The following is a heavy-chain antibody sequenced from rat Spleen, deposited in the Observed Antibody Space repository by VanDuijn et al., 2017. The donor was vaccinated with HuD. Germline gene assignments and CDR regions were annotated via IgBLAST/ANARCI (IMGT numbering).Heavy chain of an antibody. CDR3: IRHWEGVMDA. V-gene: IGHV5-17*01. J-gene: IGHJ4*01. CDR1: EFTFNDYA. CDR2: IVYEGSRT. Sequence: EVQLVESGGGLVQPGRSLNLLRAAQEFTFNDYAMARDHQAPKKGLEWVANIVYEGSRTYYRDSVKVRFTISRDNVKSILFLQMDSLRSEDTATYYCIRHWEGVMDAWGQGASVTVSS. D-gene: IGHD5-1*01.